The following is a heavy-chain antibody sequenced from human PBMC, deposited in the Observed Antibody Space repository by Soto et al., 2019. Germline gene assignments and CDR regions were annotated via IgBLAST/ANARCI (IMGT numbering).Heavy chain of an antibody. CDR1: GVIFSGYG. J-gene: IGHJ4*02. V-gene: IGHV3-30*02. Sequence: HPGGSLRLSCVAPGVIFSGYGMHWVRQAPGKGLEWVAVIRFDGSNIYYADSVKGRFTISRDNSKNTLYLQMNSLRAEDTAVYYCAKRPSIVGATTLFDYWGQGTLVTVSS. D-gene: IGHD1-26*01. CDR3: AKRPSIVGATTLFDY. CDR2: IRFDGSNI.